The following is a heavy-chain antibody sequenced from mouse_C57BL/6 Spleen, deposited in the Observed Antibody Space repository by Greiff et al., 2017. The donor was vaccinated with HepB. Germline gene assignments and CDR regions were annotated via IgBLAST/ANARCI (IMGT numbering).Heavy chain of an antibody. D-gene: IGHD2-4*01. CDR1: GYTFTSYW. CDR3: ARGGYDYFWFAY. J-gene: IGHJ3*01. V-gene: IGHV1-50*01. Sequence: QVQLQQPGAELVKPGAPVKLSCKASGYTFTSYWMQWVKQRPGQGLEWIGEIDPSDSYTNYNQKFKGKATLTVDTSSSTAYMQLSSLTSEDSAVYYCARGGYDYFWFAYWGQGTLVTVSA. CDR2: IDPSDSYT.